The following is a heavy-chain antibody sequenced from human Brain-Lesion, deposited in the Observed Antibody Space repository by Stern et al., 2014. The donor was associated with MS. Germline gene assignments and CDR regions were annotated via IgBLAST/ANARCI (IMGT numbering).Heavy chain of an antibody. CDR3: ATLSPGAGGNYYRHFDY. Sequence: VQLVESGAEVKKPGASVKVSCKVSGYTLTDLSMHWVRQAPRQGLEWMAGFDPEDGETIYAQKFQGRVAMTEDTSTDTAYMELSSLRSEDTAVYYCATLSPGAGGNYYRHFDYWGQGTLVTVSS. CDR1: GYTLTDLS. V-gene: IGHV1-24*01. D-gene: IGHD1-26*01. J-gene: IGHJ4*02. CDR2: FDPEDGET.